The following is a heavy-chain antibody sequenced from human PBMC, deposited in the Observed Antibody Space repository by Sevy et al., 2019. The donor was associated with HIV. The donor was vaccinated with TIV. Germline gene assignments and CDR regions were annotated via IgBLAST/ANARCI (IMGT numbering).Heavy chain of an antibody. CDR1: GFNFSPYA. V-gene: IGHV3-30*18. Sequence: GGSLRLSCAASGFNFSPYALHWVRQVPGKGLEWVATISSDGSKRYYTDSVKGRFSISRDNSKNTLYLQMNNLTPEDTAVFYCAKEGYYYDSRSSDWFDPWGQGALATVSS. D-gene: IGHD3-22*01. CDR2: ISSDGSKR. CDR3: AKEGYYYDSRSSDWFDP. J-gene: IGHJ5*02.